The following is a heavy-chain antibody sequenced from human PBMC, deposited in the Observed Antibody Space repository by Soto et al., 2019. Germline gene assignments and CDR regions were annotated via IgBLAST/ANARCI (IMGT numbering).Heavy chain of an antibody. CDR2: ISGNGEII. CDR3: ARDVDADFRTDFDY. Sequence: GGSLRLSCAASGFTFSDYYIHGIRRDPGKGLEWISYISGNGEIIQYAASARGRFTISRDNAENSVYLEMDSLRAEDTALYYCARDVDADFRTDFDYWGRGTLVTVSS. V-gene: IGHV3-11*01. CDR1: GFTFSDYY. J-gene: IGHJ4*02. D-gene: IGHD4-17*01.